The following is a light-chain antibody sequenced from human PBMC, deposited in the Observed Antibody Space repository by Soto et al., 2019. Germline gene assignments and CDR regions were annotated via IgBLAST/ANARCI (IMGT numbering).Light chain of an antibody. CDR2: GAS. V-gene: IGKV3-15*01. CDR1: ETVAGN. CDR3: QQYNDWPRT. Sequence: EIVLTQSPGTLSFSPGERATLSCRASETVAGNLAWYQQKPGQAPRLLIYGASTRATGIPARFSGSGSGTEFTLTISSLQSEDFAVYYCQQYNDWPRTFGQGTKVDIK. J-gene: IGKJ1*01.